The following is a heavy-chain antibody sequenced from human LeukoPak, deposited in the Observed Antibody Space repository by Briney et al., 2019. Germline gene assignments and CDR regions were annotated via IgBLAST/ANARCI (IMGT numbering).Heavy chain of an antibody. CDR2: IYSGGST. CDR3: ARGFWSGYYYNWFDP. V-gene: IGHV3-NL1*01. J-gene: IGHJ5*02. D-gene: IGHD3-3*01. Sequence: PGGSLRLSCAASGFTFSSYAMHWVRQAPGKGLEWVSVIYSGGSTSYADSMKGRFTISRDSSKNTLYLQMNSLRAEDTAVYYCARGFWSGYYYNWFDPWGQGTLVTVSS. CDR1: GFTFSSYA.